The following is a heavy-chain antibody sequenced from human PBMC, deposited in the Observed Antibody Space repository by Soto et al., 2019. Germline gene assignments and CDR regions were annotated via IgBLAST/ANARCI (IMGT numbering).Heavy chain of an antibody. J-gene: IGHJ4*02. D-gene: IGHD2-8*02. CDR3: AADNNNKSRFWC. CDR1: GYSFSSRFY. Sequence: SETLSLTCGVSGYSFSSRFYWCWIRQPTGQGLAGIGSVSHSGSTYYNASLKSRGTISLETSRQELSLTLNSVTAPDTPLFYCAADNNNKSRFWCCGRGXLVTISS. V-gene: IGHV4-38-2*01. CDR2: VSHSGST.